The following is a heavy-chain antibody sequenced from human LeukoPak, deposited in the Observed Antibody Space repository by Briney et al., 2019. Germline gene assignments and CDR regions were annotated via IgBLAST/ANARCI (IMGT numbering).Heavy chain of an antibody. Sequence: GGSLRLSCVASGFTFGSQPMSWVRQAPGKGLEWVANIKQDGSEKYYVDSVKGRFTISRDNAKNSLYLQMNSLRAEDTAVYYCARDAGHYDSSGSDYWGQGTLVTVSS. CDR1: GFTFGSQP. D-gene: IGHD3-22*01. V-gene: IGHV3-7*01. CDR2: IKQDGSEK. CDR3: ARDAGHYDSSGSDY. J-gene: IGHJ4*02.